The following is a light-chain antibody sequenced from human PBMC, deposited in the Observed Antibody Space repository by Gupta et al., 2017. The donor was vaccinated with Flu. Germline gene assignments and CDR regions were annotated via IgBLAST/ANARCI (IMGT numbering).Light chain of an antibody. V-gene: IGKV1-33*01. CDR2: DAS. Sequence: VGDRVTITCQASQDISKQLNWYQQKPGKATRLLIYDASNLETGVPSRFSGSRSGTDFSFTISSLQAEDMGTYYCQQYEGLPTFGQGTKVEVK. J-gene: IGKJ1*01. CDR1: QDISKQ. CDR3: QQYEGLPT.